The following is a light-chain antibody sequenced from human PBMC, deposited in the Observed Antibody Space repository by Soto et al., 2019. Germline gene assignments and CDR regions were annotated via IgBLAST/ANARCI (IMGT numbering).Light chain of an antibody. CDR2: DAS. Sequence: EIVLTQSPATLSLSPGERATLSCRASQSVSSYLAWYQQKTGQAPRLLIYDASNRDTGIPARFSGSGSGTDFTLPISSLEPEDFEVYYCQQRSNWPPAFGQGTRLEI. CDR3: QQRSNWPPA. V-gene: IGKV3-11*01. J-gene: IGKJ5*01. CDR1: QSVSSY.